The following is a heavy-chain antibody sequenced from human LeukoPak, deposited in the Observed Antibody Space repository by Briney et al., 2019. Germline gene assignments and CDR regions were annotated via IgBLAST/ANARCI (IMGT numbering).Heavy chain of an antibody. CDR2: IYYSGST. D-gene: IGHD3-22*01. CDR1: GGSISSYY. J-gene: IGHJ4*02. Sequence: PSETLSLTCTVSGGSISSYYWSWIRQPPGKGLEWIGYIYYSGSTNYNPSLKSRVTISVDTSKNQFSLKLSSVTAADTAVYYCARDYYDSSGYYYMDYWGQGTLVTVSS. V-gene: IGHV4-59*01. CDR3: ARDYYDSSGYYYMDY.